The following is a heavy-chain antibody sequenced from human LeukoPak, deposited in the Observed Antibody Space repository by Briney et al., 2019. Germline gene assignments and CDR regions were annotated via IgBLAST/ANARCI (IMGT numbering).Heavy chain of an antibody. V-gene: IGHV4-4*07. CDR3: ARESSLVPAAIGGYFDL. D-gene: IGHD2-2*01. J-gene: IGHJ2*01. CDR2: IYTSGST. CDR1: GGSISSYY. Sequence: PSETLSLTCTVSGGSISSYYWSWIRQPAGKGLEWIGRIYTSGSTNYNPSLKSRVTISVDTSKNQFSLKLSPVTAADTAVYYCARESSLVPAAIGGYFDLWGRGTLVTVSS.